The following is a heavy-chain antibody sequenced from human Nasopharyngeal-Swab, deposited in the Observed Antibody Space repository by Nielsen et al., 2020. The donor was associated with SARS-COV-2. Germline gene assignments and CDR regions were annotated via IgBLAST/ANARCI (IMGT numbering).Heavy chain of an antibody. CDR2: IYTGDSDT. D-gene: IGHD2-15*01. CDR1: GYSFTSYW. J-gene: IGHJ2*01. Sequence: KVSCKGSGYSFTSYWIGWGRQMPGKGLEWMGIIYTGDSDTRYSASVQGQVTISADKSISTAYLQWSTLKASDTAIYYCARGPRYFDLWGRGTLVTVSS. V-gene: IGHV5-51*01. CDR3: ARGPRYFDL.